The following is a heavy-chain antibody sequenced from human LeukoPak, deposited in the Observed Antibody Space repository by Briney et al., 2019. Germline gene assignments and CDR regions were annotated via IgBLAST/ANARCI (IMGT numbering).Heavy chain of an antibody. D-gene: IGHD2-8*01. J-gene: IGHJ4*02. CDR3: ARQIVLMVYAIRYFDY. Sequence: SETLSLTCTVSGGSISSRSYYWGWIRQPPGKGLEWIGSIYYSGSTYYNPSLKSRVTISVDTSKNQFSLKLSSVTAADTAVYYCARQIVLMVYAIRYFDYWGQGTLVTVSS. V-gene: IGHV4-39*01. CDR2: IYYSGST. CDR1: GGSISSRSYY.